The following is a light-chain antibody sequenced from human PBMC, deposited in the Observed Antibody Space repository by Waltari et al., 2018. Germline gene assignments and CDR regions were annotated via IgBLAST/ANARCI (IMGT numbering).Light chain of an antibody. CDR3: QQYNNWPPL. J-gene: IGKJ1*01. Sequence: EIVMTQSPATLSMSPGERVIFSCRASQSVSNNLAWFQQKPGQAPRLLIFDASTRATGVPVRFSGSGSGTEFTLTISSLQSEDFAVYYCQQYNNWPPLFGQGTKVEIK. CDR1: QSVSNN. CDR2: DAS. V-gene: IGKV3-15*01.